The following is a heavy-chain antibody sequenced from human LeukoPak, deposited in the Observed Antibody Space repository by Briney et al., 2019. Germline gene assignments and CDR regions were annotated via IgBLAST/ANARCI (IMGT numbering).Heavy chain of an antibody. D-gene: IGHD6-13*01. Sequence: QPGGSLRLSCAASGFTFSTYWMHWVRQVPGKGLVWVPRINSDGSITTYADSVKGRFTISRDNAKNTLYLQMNSLRVEDTAVYYCAGGISATGGGWGQGTMVTVSS. J-gene: IGHJ3*01. CDR1: GFTFSTYW. CDR3: AGGISATGGG. V-gene: IGHV3-74*01. CDR2: INSDGSIT.